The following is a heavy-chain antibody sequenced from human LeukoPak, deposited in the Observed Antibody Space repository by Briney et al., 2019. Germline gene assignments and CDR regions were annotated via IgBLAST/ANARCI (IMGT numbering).Heavy chain of an antibody. CDR3: ARRGFDP. CDR2: IYYSGST. Sequence: PSETLSLTCTVSGGSISSSSYYWGWIRQPPGKGLEWIGSIYYSGSTYYNPSLKSRVTISVDTSKNQFSRKLSSVTAADTAVYYCARRGFDPWGQGTLVTVSS. V-gene: IGHV4-39*01. CDR1: GGSISSSSYY. J-gene: IGHJ5*02.